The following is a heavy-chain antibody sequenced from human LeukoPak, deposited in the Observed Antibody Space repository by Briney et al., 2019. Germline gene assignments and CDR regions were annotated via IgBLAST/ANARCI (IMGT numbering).Heavy chain of an antibody. CDR3: ARRLHDSGSYSADY. Sequence: TGGSLRLSCAPSGFTFSSFDMHRVRQRPDKGLEWVAFIKFDGSQKYYADSVRGRFTVSRYNSRNMLYLQLDSLRDDDTAVYFWARRLHDSGSYSADYWGQGTLVTVSS. J-gene: IGHJ4*02. D-gene: IGHD3-10*01. CDR1: GFTFSSFD. V-gene: IGHV3-30*02. CDR2: IKFDGSQK.